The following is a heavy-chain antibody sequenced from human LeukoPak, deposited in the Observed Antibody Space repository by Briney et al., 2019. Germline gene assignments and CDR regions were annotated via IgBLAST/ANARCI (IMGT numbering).Heavy chain of an antibody. V-gene: IGHV4-39*01. J-gene: IGHJ4*02. Sequence: SDTLSLMCSVSGGSLSSSSYYWGWIRQPPGKGLEWIGSIYYSGRTYYNPSLKSRVTISVDPSKNQFSLDLTSVTATDTAVYYCARLVGSCSTTSCSFDYWGQGTLVTVSS. CDR3: ARLVGSCSTTSCSFDY. D-gene: IGHD2-2*01. CDR1: GGSLSSSSYY. CDR2: IYYSGRT.